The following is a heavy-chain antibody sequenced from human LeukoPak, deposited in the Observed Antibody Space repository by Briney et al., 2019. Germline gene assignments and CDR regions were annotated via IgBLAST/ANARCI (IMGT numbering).Heavy chain of an antibody. V-gene: IGHV4-59*08. J-gene: IGHJ4*02. CDR2: IYSSGST. D-gene: IGHD1-7*01. CDR1: GGSISSYY. CDR3: TRQKGGTTADC. Sequence: SETLSLTCTVSGGSISSYYWSWIRQPPGKGLEWIGYIYSSGSTNYNPSLKSRVTISVDTSKNQFSLKLSSVTAADTAVYYCTRQKGGTTADCWGQGTLVAVSS.